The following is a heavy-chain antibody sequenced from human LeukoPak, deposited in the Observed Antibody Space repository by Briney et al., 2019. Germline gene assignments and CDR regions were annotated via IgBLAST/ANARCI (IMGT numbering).Heavy chain of an antibody. CDR3: ARDIVHGDYVSAY. CDR2: ITTTSAYI. V-gene: IGHV3-21*01. D-gene: IGHD4-17*01. J-gene: IGHJ4*02. CDR1: GFTFSDYT. Sequence: GGSLRLSCAASGFTFSDYTLTWVRQAPGKGLEWVSSITTTSAYIYYADSVKGRFTISRDNAKNSLYLQMNSLRADDTAVYYCARDIVHGDYVSAYWGQGTLVTVSS.